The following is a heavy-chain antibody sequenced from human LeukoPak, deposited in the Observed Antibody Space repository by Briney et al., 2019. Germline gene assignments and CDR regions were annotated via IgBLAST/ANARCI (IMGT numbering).Heavy chain of an antibody. CDR2: ISYDGSNK. CDR1: GFTFSTYA. J-gene: IGHJ5*02. Sequence: GGSLRLSCAASGFTFSTYAMHWVRQAPGKGLEWVAVISYDGSNKYYADSVKGRFTISRDNTQNTLYLQMNSLRAEDTAVYYCARSPHYDSSGYFDNWGQGTLVTVSS. D-gene: IGHD3-22*01. V-gene: IGHV3-30*04. CDR3: ARSPHYDSSGYFDN.